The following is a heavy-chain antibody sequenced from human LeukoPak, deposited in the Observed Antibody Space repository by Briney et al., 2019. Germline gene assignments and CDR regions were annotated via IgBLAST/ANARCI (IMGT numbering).Heavy chain of an antibody. CDR2: MNPNSGNT. D-gene: IGHD6-13*01. V-gene: IGHV1-8*02. Sequence: ASVKVSCKASGYTFTSYYMHWVRQATGQGLEWMGWMNPNSGNTGYAQKFQGRVTMTRNTSISTAYMELSSLRSEDTAVYYCARGLDSSNGMDVWGQGTTVTVSS. CDR1: GYTFTSYY. J-gene: IGHJ6*02. CDR3: ARGLDSSNGMDV.